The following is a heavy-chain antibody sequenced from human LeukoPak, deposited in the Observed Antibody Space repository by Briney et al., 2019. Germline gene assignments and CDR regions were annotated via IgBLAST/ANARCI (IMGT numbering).Heavy chain of an antibody. CDR2: ISSSGGST. CDR3: ASLYSTYY. D-gene: IGHD6-13*01. V-gene: IGHV3-23*01. CDR1: GLTFSSYA. J-gene: IGHJ4*02. Sequence: GGSLRLSCAASGLTFSSYAMTWVRQAPGKGLEWVSGISSSGGSTYYADSVKGRFTISRDNSKNTLYLQMTSLRAEDTALYYCASLYSTYYWGQGTLVTVSS.